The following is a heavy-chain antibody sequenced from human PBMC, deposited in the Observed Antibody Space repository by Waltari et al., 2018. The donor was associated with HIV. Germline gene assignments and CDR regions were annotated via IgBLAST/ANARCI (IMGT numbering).Heavy chain of an antibody. CDR3: ARGPRNPSRGGIAARRTYYFDY. V-gene: IGHV4-34*01. J-gene: IGHJ4*02. D-gene: IGHD6-6*01. Sequence: QVQLQQWGAGLLKPSETLSLTCAVYGGSFSGYYWSWIRQPPGKGLEWIGEINHSGSSNYNPSLKSRVTISVDTSKNQFALKVSSVTAADTAVYYCARGPRNPSRGGIAARRTYYFDYWGQGTLVTVSS. CDR2: INHSGSS. CDR1: GGSFSGYY.